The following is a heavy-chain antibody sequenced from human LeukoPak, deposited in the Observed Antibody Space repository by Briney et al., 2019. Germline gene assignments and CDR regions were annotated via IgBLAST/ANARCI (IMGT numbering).Heavy chain of an antibody. CDR2: IYPGDSDT. V-gene: IGHV5-51*01. CDR1: GYSFTSHW. CDR3: ARPAYYGSGNYYFDS. Sequence: GESLKISCKGSGYSFTSHWIGWVRQMPGKGLEWMGTIYPGDSDTRYSPSFEGQVTISADKSINTVYLQWSSLEASDTGIYYCARPAYYGSGNYYFDSWGQGTLVTVSS. J-gene: IGHJ4*02. D-gene: IGHD3-10*01.